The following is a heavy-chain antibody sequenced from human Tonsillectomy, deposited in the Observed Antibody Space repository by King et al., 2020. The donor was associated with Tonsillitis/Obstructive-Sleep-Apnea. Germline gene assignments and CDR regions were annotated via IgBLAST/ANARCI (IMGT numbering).Heavy chain of an antibody. V-gene: IGHV1-24*01. D-gene: IGHD2-2*02. CDR3: ATVYCSRTSCYKDWFDP. J-gene: IGHJ5*02. CDR2: FDPEDGEA. CDR1: GNTLSELS. Sequence: VQLVQSGAEVKKPGASVTVSCTVSGNTLSELSMHWVRQAPGKGLEWLGGFDPEDGEAIYAHRFQGRVTMTEDTSTDTVYMDLSSLRSEDTAVYYCATVYCSRTSCYKDWFDPWGQGTLVTVSS.